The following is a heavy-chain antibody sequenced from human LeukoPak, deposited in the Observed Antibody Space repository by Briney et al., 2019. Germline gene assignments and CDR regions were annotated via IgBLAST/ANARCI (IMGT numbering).Heavy chain of an antibody. CDR2: ISSSGTTI. Sequence: GGSLRLSCAASGFTFSDYYMSWIRQAPGKGLEWVSYISSSGTTIYYADSVKGRFTISRDNAKNSLYLQMNSLRAEDTAVYYCARPTSEGVADIVLGYYFDYWGQGTLVTVSS. V-gene: IGHV3-11*04. D-gene: IGHD2-15*01. J-gene: IGHJ4*02. CDR3: ARPTSEGVADIVLGYYFDY. CDR1: GFTFSDYY.